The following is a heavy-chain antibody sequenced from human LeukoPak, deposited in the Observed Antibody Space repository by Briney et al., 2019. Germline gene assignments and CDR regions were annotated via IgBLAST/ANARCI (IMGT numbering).Heavy chain of an antibody. J-gene: IGHJ6*03. CDR2: IYTSGST. D-gene: IGHD3-10*01. Sequence: SETLSLTCTVSGGCISSYYWSWIRQPAGKGLELIGRIYTSGSTNYNPSLKSRVTMSVDTSKNQFSLKLSSVTAADTAVYYCARGGITMVRGVTVDYYYYYYMDVWGKGTTVTVSS. V-gene: IGHV4-4*07. CDR1: GGCISSYY. CDR3: ARGGITMVRGVTVDYYYYYYMDV.